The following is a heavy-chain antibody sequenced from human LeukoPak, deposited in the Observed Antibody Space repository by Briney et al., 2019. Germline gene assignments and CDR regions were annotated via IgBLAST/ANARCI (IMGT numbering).Heavy chain of an antibody. CDR3: ARDVVPAAH. V-gene: IGHV3-23*01. Sequence: GGSLRLSCAASGFTFSSYAMSWVRQPPGKGLEWVSGISGSGDNTYYADSVKGRFTISRDNSKKTLYLHLNSLRVEDAAVYYCARDVVPAAHWGQGTLVTVSS. D-gene: IGHD2-2*01. CDR1: GFTFSSYA. J-gene: IGHJ4*02. CDR2: ISGSGDNT.